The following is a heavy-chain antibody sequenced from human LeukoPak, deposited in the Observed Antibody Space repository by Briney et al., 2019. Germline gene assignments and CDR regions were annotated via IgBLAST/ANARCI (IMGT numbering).Heavy chain of an antibody. CDR1: GFTFSSYA. V-gene: IGHV3-30-3*01. D-gene: IGHD3-22*01. Sequence: GGSLRLSCAASGFTFSSYAMHWVRQAPGKGLEWVAVISYDGSNKYYADSVKGRFTISRDNSKNTPYLQMNSLRAEDTAVYYCARDRIYYDSSGYYYYGMDVWGQGTTVTVSS. CDR2: ISYDGSNK. J-gene: IGHJ6*02. CDR3: ARDRIYYDSSGYYYYGMDV.